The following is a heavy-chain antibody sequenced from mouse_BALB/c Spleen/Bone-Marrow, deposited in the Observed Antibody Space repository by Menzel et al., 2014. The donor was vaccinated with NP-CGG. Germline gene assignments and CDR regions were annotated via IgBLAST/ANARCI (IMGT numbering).Heavy chain of an antibody. CDR2: ISYSGST. V-gene: IGHV3-8*02. Sequence: EVQLQQSGPSLVKPSQPLSLPCSVTGDSITSGYWNWIRKFPGNKLEYMGYISYSGSTYYNPSLKSRISITRDTSKNQYYLQLNSVTTEDTATYYCARDYGYPAWFAYWGQGTLVTVSA. CDR3: ARDYGYPAWFAY. J-gene: IGHJ3*01. CDR1: GDSITSGY. D-gene: IGHD1-2*01.